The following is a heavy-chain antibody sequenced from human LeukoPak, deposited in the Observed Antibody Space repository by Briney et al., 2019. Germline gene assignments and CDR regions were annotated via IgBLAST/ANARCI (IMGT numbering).Heavy chain of an antibody. V-gene: IGHV3-48*01. CDR1: GFTFNTYT. CDR3: ARRSTYYESSGQVPFDY. D-gene: IGHD3-22*01. Sequence: GGSLRLSCAASGFTFNTYTMNWVRQAPGKGLEWVSYISGSSGIIDYADSVRGRFTISRDNAKNSLYLQMNSLRAEDTAVYYCARRSTYYESSGQVPFDYWGQGTLVTVSS. J-gene: IGHJ4*02. CDR2: ISGSSGII.